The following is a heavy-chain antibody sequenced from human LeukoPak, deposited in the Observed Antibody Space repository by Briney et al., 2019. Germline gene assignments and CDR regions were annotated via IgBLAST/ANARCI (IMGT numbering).Heavy chain of an antibody. V-gene: IGHV1-69*04. J-gene: IGHJ5*02. D-gene: IGHD4-17*01. CDR1: GGTFSSYA. CDR3: AKYRHYGLTYDWFDP. Sequence: SVKVSCKASGGTFSSYAISWVRQAPGQGLEWMGRIIPILGIANYAQKFQGRVTITADKSTSTAYMELSSLRSEDTAVYYCAKYRHYGLTYDWFDPWGQGTLVTVSS. CDR2: IIPILGIA.